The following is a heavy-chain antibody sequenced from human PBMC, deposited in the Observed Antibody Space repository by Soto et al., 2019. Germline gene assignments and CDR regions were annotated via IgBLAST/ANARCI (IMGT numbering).Heavy chain of an antibody. J-gene: IGHJ4*02. V-gene: IGHV4-34*01. CDR1: GGSFSGYY. Sequence: SETLSLTCAVYGGSFSGYYWSWIRQPPGKGLEWIGEINHSGSTNYNPSLKSRVTISVDTSKNQFSLKLSSVTAADTAVYYCARSKWRVLMVYAGPFDYWGQGTLVTVSS. CDR2: INHSGST. D-gene: IGHD2-8*01. CDR3: ARSKWRVLMVYAGPFDY.